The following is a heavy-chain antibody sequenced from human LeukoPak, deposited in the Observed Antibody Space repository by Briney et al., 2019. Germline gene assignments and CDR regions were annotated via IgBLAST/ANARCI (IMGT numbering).Heavy chain of an antibody. CDR1: GFTFSSYS. V-gene: IGHV3-21*01. CDR2: ISSSSSYI. Sequence: KPGGSLRLSCAASGFTFSSYSMNWVRQAPGKGLEWVSSISSSSSYIYYADSVKGRFTISRDNAKNSLYLQMNSLRAEDTAVYYCARDQRMERRPVGAFDIWGQGTMVTASS. J-gene: IGHJ3*02. D-gene: IGHD1-1*01. CDR3: ARDQRMERRPVGAFDI.